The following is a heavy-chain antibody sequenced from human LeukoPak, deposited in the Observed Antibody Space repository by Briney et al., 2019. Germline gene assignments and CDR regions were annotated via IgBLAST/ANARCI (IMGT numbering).Heavy chain of an antibody. Sequence: PSETLSLTCTVSGGSISSSSYYWGWIRQPPGKGLEWIGSIYYSGSTYSNPSLKSRVTISVDTSKNQFSLKLSSVTAADTAVYYCARQTPTTDNWFDPWGQGTLVTVSS. CDR3: ARQTPTTDNWFDP. V-gene: IGHV4-39*01. CDR1: GGSISSSSYY. CDR2: IYYSGST. D-gene: IGHD4-17*01. J-gene: IGHJ5*02.